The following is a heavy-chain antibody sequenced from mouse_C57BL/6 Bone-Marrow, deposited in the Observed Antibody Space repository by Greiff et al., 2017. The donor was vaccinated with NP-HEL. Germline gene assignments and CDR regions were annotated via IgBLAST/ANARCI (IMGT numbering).Heavy chain of an antibody. D-gene: IGHD1-3*01. Sequence: VQLQQPGAELVRPGTSVKLSCKASGYTFTSYWMHWVKQRPGQGLEWIGVIDPSDSYTNYNQKFKGKATLTVDTSSSTAYMQRSSLTSEDSAVYYCARELPYWYFDVWGTGTTVTVSS. CDR2: IDPSDSYT. CDR1: GYTFTSYW. J-gene: IGHJ1*03. V-gene: IGHV1-59*01. CDR3: ARELPYWYFDV.